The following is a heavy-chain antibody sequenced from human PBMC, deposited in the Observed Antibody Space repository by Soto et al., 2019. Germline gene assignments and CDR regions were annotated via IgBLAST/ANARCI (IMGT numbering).Heavy chain of an antibody. CDR3: AREGSYSAYNFAHGIQLWSFDF. V-gene: IGHV4-4*07. Sequence: WETLSLTCTVSGGSINTFYWSWVRQPAGKGLKWIGRIFSSGSTSFNPSLESRVAMSVDTSKNHFSLNLSSVTAADMAVYYCAREGSYSAYNFAHGIQLWSFDFWGQGALVTVSS. CDR1: GGSINTFY. D-gene: IGHD5-12*01. CDR2: IFSSGST. J-gene: IGHJ4*02.